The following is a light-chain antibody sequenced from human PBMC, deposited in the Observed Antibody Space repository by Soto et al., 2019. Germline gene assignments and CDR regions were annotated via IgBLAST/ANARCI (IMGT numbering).Light chain of an antibody. CDR1: SSNIGSNT. CDR2: SNN. V-gene: IGLV1-44*01. CDR3: AAWDDSLNGRV. J-gene: IGLJ3*02. Sequence: QLVLTQPPSASGTPGQRVTISCSGSSSNIGSNTVNWYQQLPGTAPKLLIYSNNQRPSGVPDRLSGSKSGTSASLAISGLQSEDEADYYCAAWDDSLNGRVFGGGTKLTVL.